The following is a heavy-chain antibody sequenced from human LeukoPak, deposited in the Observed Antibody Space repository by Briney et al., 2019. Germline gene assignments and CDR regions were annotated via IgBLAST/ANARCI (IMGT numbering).Heavy chain of an antibody. Sequence: GGSLRLSCAASGFTFSDYYMSWIRQAPGRGLEWVSYISSSGSTIYYADSVKGRFTISRDNSKNTLYLQMNSLRAEDTAVYYCAKDDRITMVRGSFDPWGQGTLVTVSS. CDR3: AKDDRITMVRGSFDP. CDR1: GFTFSDYY. D-gene: IGHD3-10*01. CDR2: ISSSGSTI. V-gene: IGHV3-11*01. J-gene: IGHJ5*02.